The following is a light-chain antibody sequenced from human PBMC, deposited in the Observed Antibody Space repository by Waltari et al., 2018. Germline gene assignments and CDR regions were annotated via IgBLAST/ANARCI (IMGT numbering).Light chain of an antibody. V-gene: IGKV1D-13*01. Sequence: AIQLTQSPSSLSASVGHRITITFRASQDIASALAWYVQKPGKAPQLLIDDASTLERGVPSRFSGSGSGTDFTLSISGLQPEDFATYYCQQFINYPLTFGPGTTVDIK. CDR1: QDIASA. J-gene: IGKJ3*01. CDR3: QQFINYPLT. CDR2: DAS.